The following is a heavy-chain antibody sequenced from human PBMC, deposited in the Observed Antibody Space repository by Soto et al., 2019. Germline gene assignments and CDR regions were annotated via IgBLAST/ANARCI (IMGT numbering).Heavy chain of an antibody. Sequence: GSLRLSCAASGFSFSSYTMNWVRQAPGKGLEWVSTISTTGNYINYADSVKGRFTVSRDNAKNLLYLHLNRLRGNDTGVYDCAIPRDRAAWGQGTLVTVSS. CDR1: GFSFSSYT. J-gene: IGHJ5*02. CDR2: ISTTGNYI. CDR3: AIPRDRAA. V-gene: IGHV3-21*06.